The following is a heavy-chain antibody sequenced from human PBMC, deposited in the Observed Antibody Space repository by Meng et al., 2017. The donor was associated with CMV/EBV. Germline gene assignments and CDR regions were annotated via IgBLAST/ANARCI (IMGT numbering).Heavy chain of an antibody. J-gene: IGHJ3*02. D-gene: IGHD3-22*01. CDR1: GGSFSGYY. CDR3: ARGRSGYYSGAFDI. Sequence: GSLRLSCAVYGGSFSGYYWSWIRQPPGKGLEWIGEINHSGSTNYNPSLKSRVTISVDTSKNQFSLKLSSVTAADTAVYYCARGRSGYYSGAFDIWGQGTMVTVSS. CDR2: INHSGST. V-gene: IGHV4-34*01.